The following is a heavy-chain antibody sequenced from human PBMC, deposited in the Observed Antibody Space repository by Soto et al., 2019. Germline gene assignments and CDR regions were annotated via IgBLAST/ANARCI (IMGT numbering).Heavy chain of an antibody. CDR2: ISAYSGNT. CDR1: GDSFTSYG. CDR3: AGRMLTCSGAPSAVDI. J-gene: IGHJ3*02. V-gene: IGHV1-18*01. Sequence: VQLVQSGTEMKKSGASVMVSCKASGDSFTSYGFSWVRQAPGQGLEWKGRISAYSGNTKYAQRLQDRVTMSTDTYTRSVVMELRRLTCDDSDVYFCAGRMLTCSGAPSAVDIWGQGTMVAVSS. D-gene: IGHD1-26*01.